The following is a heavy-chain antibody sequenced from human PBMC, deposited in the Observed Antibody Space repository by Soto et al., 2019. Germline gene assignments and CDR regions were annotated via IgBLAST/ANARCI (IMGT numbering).Heavy chain of an antibody. Sequence: SETLSLTCTVSGGSISSSNYYWGWIRQPPGKGLEWIGNIYNSGTTSYNPSFRSRVSLSIDTSKSQFSLKLTSVSAADTAVYYCARRPIMIMLGGVIDYHFDFWGQGSLVTVSS. CDR1: GGSISSSNYY. D-gene: IGHD3-16*02. J-gene: IGHJ4*02. V-gene: IGHV4-39*01. CDR3: ARRPIMIMLGGVIDYHFDF. CDR2: IYNSGTT.